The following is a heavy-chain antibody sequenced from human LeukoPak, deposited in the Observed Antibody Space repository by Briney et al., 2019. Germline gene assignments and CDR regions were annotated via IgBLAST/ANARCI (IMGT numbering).Heavy chain of an antibody. D-gene: IGHD3-22*01. CDR2: INPNSGGT. V-gene: IGHV1-2*02. CDR3: ARDYYDSSGYFYGMDV. Sequence: ASVKVSCKASGYTFTGYYMHWVRQAPGQGLAWMGWINPNSGGTNYAQKFQGRVTMTRDTSISTAYMELSRLRSDDTAVYYCARDYYDSSGYFYGMDVWGQGTTVTVSS. CDR1: GYTFTGYY. J-gene: IGHJ6*02.